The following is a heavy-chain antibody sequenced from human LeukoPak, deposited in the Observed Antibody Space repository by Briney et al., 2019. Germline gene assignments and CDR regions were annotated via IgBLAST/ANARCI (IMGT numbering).Heavy chain of an antibody. Sequence: KTSETLSLTCTVSGGSISSYYWSWIRQPAGKGLEWIGRIYTSGSTNYNPSLKSRVTMSVDTSKNQFSLKLSSVTAADTAVYYCARDVGYSYGPLYYYYGMDVWGQGTTVTVSS. D-gene: IGHD5-18*01. CDR3: ARDVGYSYGPLYYYYGMDV. CDR1: GGSISSYY. CDR2: IYTSGST. V-gene: IGHV4-4*07. J-gene: IGHJ6*02.